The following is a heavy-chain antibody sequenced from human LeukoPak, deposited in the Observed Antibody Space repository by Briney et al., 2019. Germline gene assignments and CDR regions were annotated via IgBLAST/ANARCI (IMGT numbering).Heavy chain of an antibody. J-gene: IGHJ4*02. D-gene: IGHD2-2*01. V-gene: IGHV4-34*01. CDR2: INHSGST. CDR3: ARGRNYCSSTSCYRGMGFDY. CDR1: GGSFSGYY. Sequence: SETLSLTCAVYGGSFSGYYWSWIRQPPGKGLEWIGEINHSGSTNYNPSLKGRVAISVDTSKNQFSLKLSSVTAADTAVYYCARGRNYCSSTSCYRGMGFDYWGQGTLVTVSS.